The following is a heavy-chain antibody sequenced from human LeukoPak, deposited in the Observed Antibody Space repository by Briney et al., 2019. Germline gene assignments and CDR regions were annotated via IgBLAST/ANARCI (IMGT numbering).Heavy chain of an antibody. J-gene: IGHJ4*02. D-gene: IGHD4-17*01. CDR3: ARGMALFYGDYPAYFDY. Sequence: SETLSLTCTVSGGSISSYYWSWIRQPPGKGLEWIGYIYYSGSTNYNPSLKSRVTISVDTSKNQFSLKLSSVTAADTAVYYCARGMALFYGDYPAYFDYWGQGTLVTVSS. CDR2: IYYSGST. CDR1: GGSISSYY. V-gene: IGHV4-59*01.